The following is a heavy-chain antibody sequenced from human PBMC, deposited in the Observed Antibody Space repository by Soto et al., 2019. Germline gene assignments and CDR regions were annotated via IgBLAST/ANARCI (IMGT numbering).Heavy chain of an antibody. D-gene: IGHD2-8*01. CDR3: TRDPDALDY. V-gene: IGHV3-48*01. CDR2: IRSSGSTI. J-gene: IGHJ4*02. CDR1: GFTFSSYS. Sequence: PGGSLRLSCAASGFTFSSYSTNWVRQAPGKGPEWVSYIRSSGSTIHYADSVKGRFTISRDNAKNSLYLQMNSLRAEDTAVYYCTRDPDALDYWGQGTLVTVSS.